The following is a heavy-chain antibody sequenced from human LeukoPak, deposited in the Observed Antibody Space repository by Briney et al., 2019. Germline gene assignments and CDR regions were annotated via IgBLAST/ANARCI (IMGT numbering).Heavy chain of an antibody. V-gene: IGHV1-69*05. J-gene: IGHJ6*03. D-gene: IGHD4-17*01. Sequence: ASVNVSCKASGGTFSNYAISWVRQAPGQGLEWMRGVIPIFGTANYPQKFHGRVTITTDESTRTAYMELSSLRSEDTAVYYCARVTTVPGDYYYYYMDVWGKGTTVTVSS. CDR2: VIPIFGTA. CDR3: ARVTTVPGDYYYYYMDV. CDR1: GGTFSNYA.